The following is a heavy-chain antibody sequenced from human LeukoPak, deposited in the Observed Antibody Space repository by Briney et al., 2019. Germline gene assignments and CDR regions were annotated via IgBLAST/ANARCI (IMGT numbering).Heavy chain of an antibody. Sequence: ASVKVSCKASGYTFTGYYMHWVRQAPGQGLEWMGWISPNSGGTNYAQKFQGRVTMTRDTSISTAYMELSRLRSDDTAVYYCARVTIQLWLAFDYWGQGTLVTVSS. CDR3: ARVTIQLWLAFDY. D-gene: IGHD5-18*01. CDR2: ISPNSGGT. CDR1: GYTFTGYY. J-gene: IGHJ4*02. V-gene: IGHV1-2*02.